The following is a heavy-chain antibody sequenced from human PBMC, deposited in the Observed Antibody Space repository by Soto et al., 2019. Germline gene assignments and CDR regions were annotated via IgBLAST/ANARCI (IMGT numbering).Heavy chain of an antibody. CDR2: IYYSGST. CDR3: ARGADEMTTEPAGYYGMDV. Sequence: PSETLSLTCTVSGGSISSSSYYWGWIRQPPGKGLEWIGSIYYSGSTYYNPSLKSRVTISVDTSKNQFSLKLSSVTAADTAVYYCARGADEMTTEPAGYYGMDVWGQGTTVTVSS. D-gene: IGHD4-17*01. J-gene: IGHJ6*02. V-gene: IGHV4-39*01. CDR1: GGSISSSSYY.